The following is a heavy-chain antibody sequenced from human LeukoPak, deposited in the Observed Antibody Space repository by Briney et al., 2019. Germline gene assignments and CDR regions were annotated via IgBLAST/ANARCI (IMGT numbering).Heavy chain of an antibody. CDR1: GGSISSYY. CDR3: ARGPTMTTDY. J-gene: IGHJ4*02. V-gene: IGHV4-59*08. Sequence: SETLSLTCTVSGGSISSYYWSWIRQPPGKGLEWIGYIYYSGSTNYNPSLKSRVTISVDTSKNQFSLKLTSVTAADTAVYYCARGPTMTTDYWGQGTLVTVSS. D-gene: IGHD4-17*01. CDR2: IYYSGST.